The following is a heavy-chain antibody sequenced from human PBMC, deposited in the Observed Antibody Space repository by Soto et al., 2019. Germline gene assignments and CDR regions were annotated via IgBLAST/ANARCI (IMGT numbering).Heavy chain of an antibody. Sequence: ASEKVSCKASGYTFTGYYMHWVRQAPGQGLEWMGWINPNSGGTNYAQKFQGWVTMTRDTSISTAYMELSRLRSDDTAVYYCARGRGSGYYTYYYYGMDVWGQGTTVTVSS. V-gene: IGHV1-2*04. J-gene: IGHJ6*02. CDR1: GYTFTGYY. CDR2: INPNSGGT. D-gene: IGHD3-3*01. CDR3: ARGRGSGYYTYYYYGMDV.